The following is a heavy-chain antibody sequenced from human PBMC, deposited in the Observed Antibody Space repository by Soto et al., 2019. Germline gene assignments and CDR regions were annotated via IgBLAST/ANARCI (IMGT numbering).Heavy chain of an antibody. Sequence: GESLKISCKGSGYSFTNYWIGWVRQMPGKGLEWMGLINPGDSETRYSPSLQGQVTISADRSISTAYLQWSSLKASDTAMYYCARSLSSGRLHYGMDVWSQGTTVTV. J-gene: IGHJ6*02. D-gene: IGHD3-22*01. CDR2: INPGDSET. CDR3: ARSLSSGRLHYGMDV. CDR1: GYSFTNYW. V-gene: IGHV5-51*01.